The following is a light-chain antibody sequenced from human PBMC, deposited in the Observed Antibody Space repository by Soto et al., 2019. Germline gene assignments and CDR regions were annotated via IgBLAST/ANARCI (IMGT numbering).Light chain of an antibody. CDR1: GSNIGSNY. V-gene: IGLV1-47*02. J-gene: IGLJ3*02. CDR3: AAWDDSLSGWV. Sequence: QSVLTQPPSASGTPGQRVTISCSGSGSNIGSNYVFWYQHLPGTAPKLLIYSHNLRPSGVPDRFSGSTSGTSASLAISGLRSEDEGDYYCAAWDDSLSGWVFGGVTKLTVL. CDR2: SHN.